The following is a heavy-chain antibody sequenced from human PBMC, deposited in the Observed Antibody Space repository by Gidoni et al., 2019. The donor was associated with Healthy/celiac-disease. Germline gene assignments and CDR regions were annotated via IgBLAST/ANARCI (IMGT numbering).Heavy chain of an antibody. D-gene: IGHD5-12*01. CDR1: GGTFSSYA. J-gene: IGHJ4*02. CDR3: ARVGVEMATHYFDY. Sequence: QVQLVQSGAEVKKPGSSVQVSCKASGGTFSSYAISWVRQAPGQGLEWMGGIIPIFGTANYAQKFQGRVTITADESTSTAYMELSILRSEDTAVYYCARVGVEMATHYFDYWGQGTLVTVSS. V-gene: IGHV1-69*01. CDR2: IIPIFGTA.